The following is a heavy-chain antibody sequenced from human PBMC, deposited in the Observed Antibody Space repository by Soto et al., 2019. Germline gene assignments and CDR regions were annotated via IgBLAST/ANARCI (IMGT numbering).Heavy chain of an antibody. J-gene: IGHJ6*03. CDR1: GGSISSSSYY. V-gene: IGHV4-39*07. CDR3: ARVGATTTYYYYYYMDV. CDR2: IYYSGST. D-gene: IGHD1-26*01. Sequence: SETLSLTCTVSGGSISSSSYYWGWIRQPPGKGLEWIGCIYYSGSTYYNPSLKSRVTISVDTSKNQFSLTLSSVTAADTAVYYGARVGATTTYYYYYYMDVWGKGTTVTVSS.